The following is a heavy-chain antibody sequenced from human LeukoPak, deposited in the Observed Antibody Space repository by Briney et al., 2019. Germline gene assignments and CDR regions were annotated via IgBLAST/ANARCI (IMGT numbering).Heavy chain of an antibody. Sequence: GGSLRLSCAASGFTFSSYAMSWVRQAPGKGLGWVSAISVSGGSTYYADSVKGRFTISRDSSKNTLYLQMNSLRDEDTAVYYCAKRIAAAGTFYGMDVWGKGTTVTVSS. J-gene: IGHJ6*04. V-gene: IGHV3-23*01. CDR3: AKRIAAAGTFYGMDV. CDR1: GFTFSSYA. CDR2: ISVSGGST. D-gene: IGHD6-13*01.